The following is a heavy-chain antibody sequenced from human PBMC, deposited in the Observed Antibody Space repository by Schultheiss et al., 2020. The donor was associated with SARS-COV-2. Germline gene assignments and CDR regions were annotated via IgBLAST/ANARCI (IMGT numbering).Heavy chain of an antibody. CDR1: GGSISSSSYY. Sequence: SETLSLTCTVSGGSISSSSYYWGWIRQPPGKGLEWIGSIYYSGSTNYNPSLKSRVTISVDTSKNQFSLKLSSVTAADTAVYYCARGGRYFDWLRDYGMDVWGQGTTVTVSS. CDR3: ARGGRYFDWLRDYGMDV. V-gene: IGHV4-39*01. D-gene: IGHD3-9*01. CDR2: IYYSGST. J-gene: IGHJ6*02.